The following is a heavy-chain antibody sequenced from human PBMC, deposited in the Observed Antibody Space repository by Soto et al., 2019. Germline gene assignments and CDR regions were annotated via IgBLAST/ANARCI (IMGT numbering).Heavy chain of an antibody. D-gene: IGHD6-13*01. CDR1: GFVYSTYA. V-gene: IGHV3-33*01. CDR2: IWNDGTKE. Sequence: VQLVESGGGVVQPGRSLRLSCAASGFVYSTYAMHWVRLSPGKGLEWVALIWNDGTKEYYVDSVKGRFTISRDNSQNTLYLKRDSLRGEDTAVFFCVRGIPPQYGSTWLYWYFDLGGRGTQVPVS. CDR3: VRGIPPQYGSTWLYWYFDL. J-gene: IGHJ2*01.